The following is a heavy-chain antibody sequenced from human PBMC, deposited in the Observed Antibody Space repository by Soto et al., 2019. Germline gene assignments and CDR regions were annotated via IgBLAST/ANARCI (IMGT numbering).Heavy chain of an antibody. Sequence: QLQLQESGSGLVKPSQTLSLTCAVSGGSISSGGYSWSWIRQPPGKGLEWIGYIYHSGSTYYNPSHKRRVTISVDRSNTQFSLKLSSVTAADTAVHDCAGVRIGTRRDYWGQGTLVTVSS. V-gene: IGHV4-30-2*01. J-gene: IGHJ4*02. CDR1: GGSISSGGYS. CDR2: IYHSGST. D-gene: IGHD2-2*01. CDR3: AGVRIGTRRDY.